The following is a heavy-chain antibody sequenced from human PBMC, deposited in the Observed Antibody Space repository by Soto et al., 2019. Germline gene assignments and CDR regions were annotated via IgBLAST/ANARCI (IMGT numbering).Heavy chain of an antibody. CDR3: ARAGYCGPGCYYYFDY. D-gene: IGHD2-21*02. CDR2: IKPDGSAT. J-gene: IGHJ4*02. CDR1: GFTFGSYW. Sequence: GGSLRLSCAVSGFTFGSYWMNWVRLIPGKGLGWVAYIKPDGSATYYVDSVKGRFTISRDNAKNSLYLQMNSLRVEDTSVYYCARAGYCGPGCYYYFDYWGQGTLVTVSS. V-gene: IGHV3-7*01.